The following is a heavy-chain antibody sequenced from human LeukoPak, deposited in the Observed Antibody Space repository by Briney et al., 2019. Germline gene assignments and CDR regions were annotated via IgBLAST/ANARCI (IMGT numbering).Heavy chain of an antibody. V-gene: IGHV3-23*01. CDR2: ISSSGSHT. J-gene: IGHJ4*02. D-gene: IGHD3-9*01. CDR1: GFTFTNYA. CDR3: ARGAGIYDILTGQSLAY. Sequence: GGSLRLSCAASGFTFTNYAMNWVRQAPGKGLEWVSTISSSGSHTYYADSVKGRFTISRDNSKNTLYLQMNSLRAEDTAVYYCARGAGIYDILTGQSLAYWGQGTPVTVSS.